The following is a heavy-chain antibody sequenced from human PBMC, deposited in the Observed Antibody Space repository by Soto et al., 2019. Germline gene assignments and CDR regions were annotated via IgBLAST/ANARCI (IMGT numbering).Heavy chain of an antibody. CDR1: GFTFSDYY. J-gene: IGHJ5*02. D-gene: IGHD6-13*01. CDR3: AKDITAGYGSWSNWFDP. V-gene: IGHV3-11*01. CDR2: ISYSGSTI. Sequence: GGSLRLSCAASGFTFSDYYMSWIRQAPGKGLEWVSYISYSGSTIYYADSVKGRFTIPRDNAKNSLYLQMNSLRAEDTALYYCAKDITAGYGSWSNWFDPWGQGTLVTVSS.